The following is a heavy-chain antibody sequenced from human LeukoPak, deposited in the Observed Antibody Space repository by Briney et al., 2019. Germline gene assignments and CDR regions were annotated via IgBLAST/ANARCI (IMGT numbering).Heavy chain of an antibody. V-gene: IGHV3-21*01. CDR3: ARDGSFTSAAPDY. CDR2: ISSSSSYI. J-gene: IGHJ4*02. D-gene: IGHD2-2*01. Sequence: GGSLRLSCAASGFTFSSYSMNWVRQAPGKGLEWVSSISSSSSYIYYADSVKGRFTISRDNSKNTLYLQMNSLRAEDTAVYYCARDGSFTSAAPDYWGQGTLVTVSS. CDR1: GFTFSSYS.